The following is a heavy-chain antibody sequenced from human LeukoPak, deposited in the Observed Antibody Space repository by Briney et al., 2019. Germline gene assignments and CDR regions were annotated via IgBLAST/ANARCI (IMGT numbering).Heavy chain of an antibody. D-gene: IGHD3-22*01. CDR1: GDSVSRSSYY. V-gene: IGHV4-61*01. Sequence: PSETLSLTCTVSGDSVSRSSYYWTWIRQPPGKGLEWIGYIYYIGSTNYNPSLESRLTMSVDTSKNQFSLRLSSVIAADTAVYYWVRYYDSTGSLDYWGQGTLVTVSS. CDR3: VRYYDSTGSLDY. J-gene: IGHJ4*02. CDR2: IYYIGST.